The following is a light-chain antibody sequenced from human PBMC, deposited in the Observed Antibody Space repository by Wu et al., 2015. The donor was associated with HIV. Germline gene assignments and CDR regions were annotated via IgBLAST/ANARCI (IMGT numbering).Light chain of an antibody. CDR1: QSVGAS. Sequence: EIVLTQSPATLSLSPGERATLSCRASQSVGASLAWYQQKPGQSPRLLIYNASKRATGIPPRFSGIGSGTDFTLTITSLGSEDFALYYCQHRQNWPLTFGGGTKVEIK. CDR2: NAS. J-gene: IGKJ4*01. CDR3: QHRQNWPLT. V-gene: IGKV3-11*01.